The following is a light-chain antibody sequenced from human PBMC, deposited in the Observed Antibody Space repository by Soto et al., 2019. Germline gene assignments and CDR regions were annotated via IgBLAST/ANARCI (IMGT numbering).Light chain of an antibody. J-gene: IGKJ4*01. CDR3: QQYNFSPPLT. CDR2: DAS. CDR1: QSVNSN. V-gene: IGKV3-15*01. Sequence: EIVVTQSPATLSLSPGERATLSCRASQSVNSNLAWYRQKPGQAPRLLLSDASTRATGVPARFSGSGSGTEVTLTISSLQSEDFGIYYYQQYNFSPPLTFGGGTKLEIK.